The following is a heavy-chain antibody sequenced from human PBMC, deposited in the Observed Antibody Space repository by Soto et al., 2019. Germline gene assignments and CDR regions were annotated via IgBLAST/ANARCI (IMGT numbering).Heavy chain of an antibody. V-gene: IGHV4-59*01. CDR2: IYYSGST. J-gene: IGHJ6*02. Sequence: PSETLSLTCTVSGGSISSYYWSWIRQPPGKGLEWIGYIYYSGSTNYNPSLKSRVTISVDTSKNQFSLKLSSVTAADTAVYYCARDGAAAGYYYYGMDVWGQGTTVTSP. D-gene: IGHD6-13*01. CDR1: GGSISSYY. CDR3: ARDGAAAGYYYYGMDV.